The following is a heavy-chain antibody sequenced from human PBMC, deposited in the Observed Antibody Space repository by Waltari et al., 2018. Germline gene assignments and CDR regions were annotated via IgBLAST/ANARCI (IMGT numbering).Heavy chain of an antibody. CDR2: IYHSGST. J-gene: IGHJ4*02. CDR3: ARIGSSSWDFDY. V-gene: IGHV4-38-2*01. CDR1: GYSISSGYY. D-gene: IGHD6-13*01. Sequence: QLQLQESGPGLVKPSETLSLTCAVSGYSISSGYYWGWIRQPPGKGLEWIGSIYHSGSTYYNPSLKSRVTISVDTSKNQFSLKLSSVTAADTAVYYCARIGSSSWDFDYWGQGTLVTVSS.